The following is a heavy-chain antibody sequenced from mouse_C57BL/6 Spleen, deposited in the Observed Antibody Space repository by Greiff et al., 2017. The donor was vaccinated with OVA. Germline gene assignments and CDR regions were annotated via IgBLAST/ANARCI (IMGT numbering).Heavy chain of an antibody. CDR2: INPGSGGT. Sequence: VQLQESGAELVRPGTSVKVSCKASGYAFTNYLIEWVKQRPGQGLEWIGVINPGSGGTNYNEKFKGKATLTADKSSSTAYMQLSSLTSEDSAVYFCARERAMDYWGQGTSVTVSS. V-gene: IGHV1-54*01. CDR1: GYAFTNYL. CDR3: ARERAMDY. J-gene: IGHJ4*01.